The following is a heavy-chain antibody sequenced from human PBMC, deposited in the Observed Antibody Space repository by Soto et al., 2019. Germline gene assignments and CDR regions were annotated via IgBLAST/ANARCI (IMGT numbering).Heavy chain of an antibody. CDR1: GCTLTELS. CDR2: FDPEDGET. V-gene: IGHV1-24*01. J-gene: IGHJ5*02. CDR3: ATAVKLRYFDWLNNWFDP. Sequence: WASVKVSCKVSGCTLTELSMHWVRQAPGKGLEWMGGFDPEDGETIYAQKFQGRVTMTEDTSTDTAYMELSSLRSEDTAVYYCATAVKLRYFDWLNNWFDPWGQGTLVTVSS. D-gene: IGHD3-9*01.